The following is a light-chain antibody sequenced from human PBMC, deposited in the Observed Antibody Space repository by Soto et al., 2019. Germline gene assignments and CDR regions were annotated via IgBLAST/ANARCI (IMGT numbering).Light chain of an antibody. Sequence: EIVMTQSPDTLSVSPGERAILSCRASQSVNNNLAWYQQRPGHAPRLLIYGASTRATGIPARFSGSGSGTEFILTISSLQSDDCATYYCHTYNSYSLHTFGQGTKFEIK. CDR1: QSVNNN. CDR3: HTYNSYSLHT. J-gene: IGKJ2*01. V-gene: IGKV3-15*01. CDR2: GAS.